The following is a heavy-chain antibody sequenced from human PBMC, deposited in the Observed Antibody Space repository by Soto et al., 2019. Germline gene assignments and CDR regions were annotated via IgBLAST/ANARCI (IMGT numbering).Heavy chain of an antibody. CDR3: ARDYYYGSGSYYRVPWFDP. V-gene: IGHV3-33*01. CDR1: GFTFSSYG. D-gene: IGHD3-10*01. J-gene: IGHJ5*02. CDR2: IWYDGSNK. Sequence: GGSLRLSCAASGFTFSSYGMHWVRQAPGKGLEWVAVIWYDGSNKYYADSVKGRFTISRDNSKNTLYLQMNSLRAEDTAVYYCARDYYYGSGSYYRVPWFDPWGQGTLVTVSS.